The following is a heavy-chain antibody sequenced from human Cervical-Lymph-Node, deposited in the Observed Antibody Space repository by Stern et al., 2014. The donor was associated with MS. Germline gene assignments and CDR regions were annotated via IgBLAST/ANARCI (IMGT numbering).Heavy chain of an antibody. V-gene: IGHV5-51*03. CDR1: GYRFTNNW. CDR2: IYPGDSET. Sequence: VQLVQSGAEVRKPGESLRISCEVSGYRFTNNWIGWVRQVPGKGLEWRGIIYPGDSETRYSPSFQGQVTILVDKSNSITYLQWSSLKASDTAMYFCARRGHGYMGIDYWGQGTLVTVSS. D-gene: IGHD1-1*01. CDR3: ARRGHGYMGIDY. J-gene: IGHJ4*02.